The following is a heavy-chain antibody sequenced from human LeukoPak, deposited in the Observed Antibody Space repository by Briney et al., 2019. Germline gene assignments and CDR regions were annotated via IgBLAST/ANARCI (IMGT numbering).Heavy chain of an antibody. CDR2: IKSDGRT. CDR3: ARAPTEIGGYYPEYFRH. CDR1: GFTFSNYW. D-gene: IGHD3-22*01. V-gene: IGHV3-74*01. J-gene: IGHJ1*01. Sequence: GGSLRLSCAAAGFTFSNYWMHWVRQAPGKGLVWVSRIKSDGRTNYADSVKGRFTISRDNAKHTVSLQMNSLRAEDTGVYYCARAPTEIGGYYPEYFRHWGQGTLVTVSS.